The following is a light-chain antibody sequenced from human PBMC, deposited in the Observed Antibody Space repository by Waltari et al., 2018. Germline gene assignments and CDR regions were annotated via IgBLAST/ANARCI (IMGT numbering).Light chain of an antibody. CDR2: DVT. CDR3: CSYAGSYIYV. Sequence: QSALTQPRSVSGSPGQSIIIPRAGTSSDVAGSDNVSWNQQYPGKAPKLIIYDVTTQPSGVPDCFSGSKSANTASLTISGLQAEDEADYYCCSYAGSYIYVFGSGTKVTVL. V-gene: IGLV2-11*01. J-gene: IGLJ1*01. CDR1: SSDVAGSDN.